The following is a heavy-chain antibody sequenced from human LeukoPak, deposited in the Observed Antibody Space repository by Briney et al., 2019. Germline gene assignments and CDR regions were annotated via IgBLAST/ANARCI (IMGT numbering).Heavy chain of an antibody. CDR3: ARDDGGNRWFFDY. J-gene: IGHJ4*02. V-gene: IGHV4-61*02. CDR2: IYTSGST. CDR1: GGSISSGSYY. D-gene: IGHD4-23*01. Sequence: SETLSLTCTVSGGSISSGSYYWSWLRQPAGKGLEWIGRIYTSGSTNYNPSLKSRVTISVDTSKNQFSLKLSSVTAADTAVYYCARDDGGNRWFFDYWGQGTLVTVSS.